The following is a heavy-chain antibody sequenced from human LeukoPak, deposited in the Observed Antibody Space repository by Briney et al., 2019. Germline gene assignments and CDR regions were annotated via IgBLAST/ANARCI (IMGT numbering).Heavy chain of an antibody. CDR3: ARYSSSSGYFDY. J-gene: IGHJ4*02. CDR1: GGSISSYY. D-gene: IGHD6-6*01. CDR2: IYYSGST. V-gene: IGHV4-59*01. Sequence: SETLSLTCTVSGGSISSYYWSWIRQPPRKGLEWIGYIYYSGSTNYNPSLKSRVSISVDTSKNQFSLKLSSVTAADTDVYYCARYSSSSGYFDYWGQGTLVTVSS.